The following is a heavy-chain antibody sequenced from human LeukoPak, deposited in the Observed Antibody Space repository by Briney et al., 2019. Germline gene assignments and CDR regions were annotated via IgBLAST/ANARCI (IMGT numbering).Heavy chain of an antibody. D-gene: IGHD3-22*01. J-gene: IGHJ4*02. CDR3: VRGRYYYDSTGYYY. V-gene: IGHV4-59*01. Sequence: SETLSLTCTVSGGSMTSYYWSWIRQPPGKGLEWLGHIYYSGNTNYNPSLKNRVTISVDTSNNRFSLKLTSVTAADTAVYYCVRGRYYYDSTGYYYWGQGTLVTVPS. CDR1: GGSMTSYY. CDR2: IYYSGNT.